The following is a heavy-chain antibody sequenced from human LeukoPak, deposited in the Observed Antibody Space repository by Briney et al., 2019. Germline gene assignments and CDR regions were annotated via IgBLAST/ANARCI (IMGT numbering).Heavy chain of an antibody. CDR1: GYTFTSYY. D-gene: IGHD3-9*01. CDR2: INPSGGST. J-gene: IGHJ4*02. V-gene: IGHV1-46*01. CDR3: ARARDYDILTRAYFFDY. Sequence: ASVKVSCKASGYTFTSYYMHWVRQAPGQGLEWMGIINPSGGSTSYAQKFQGRVTMTRDTSTSTVYMELSSLRSEDTAVYYCARARDYDILTRAYFFDYGGQGTLVTVSS.